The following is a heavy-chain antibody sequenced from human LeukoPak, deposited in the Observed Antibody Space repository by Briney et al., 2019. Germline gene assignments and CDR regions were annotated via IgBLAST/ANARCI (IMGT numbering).Heavy chain of an antibody. CDR2: INPNSGGT. CDR1: GYTFTGYY. V-gene: IGHV1-2*02. J-gene: IGHJ6*03. D-gene: IGHD1-26*01. CDR3: AFSSYYLQGNYYYMDV. Sequence: GASVTVSCKASGYTFTGYYMHWVRQAPGQGLEWMGWINPNSGGTNYAQKFQGRVTMTRDTSISTAYMELSRLRSDDTAVYYCAFSSYYLQGNYYYMDVWGKGTTVTVSS.